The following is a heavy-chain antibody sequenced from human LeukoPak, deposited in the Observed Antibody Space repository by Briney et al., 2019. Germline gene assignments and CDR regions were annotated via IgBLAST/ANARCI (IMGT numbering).Heavy chain of an antibody. CDR1: GGSFSGYY. J-gene: IGHJ4*02. V-gene: IGHV4-34*01. CDR3: ARRLYGGKTDY. D-gene: IGHD4-23*01. CDR2: INHSGST. Sequence: ASETLSLTCAVYGGSFSGYYWSWIRQPPGKGLEWIGEINHSGSTNYNPSLKSRVTISVDTSKDQFSLKLSSVTAADTAVYYCARRLYGGKTDYWGQGNLVTVSS.